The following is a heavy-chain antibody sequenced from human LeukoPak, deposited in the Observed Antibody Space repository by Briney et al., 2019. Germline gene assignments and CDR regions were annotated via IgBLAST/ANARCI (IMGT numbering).Heavy chain of an antibody. V-gene: IGHV3-23*01. CDR1: GFTFSSYA. J-gene: IGHJ4*02. Sequence: GASLRLSCAASGFTFSSYAMSWVRQAPGKGLEWVSAISGSGGSTYYADSVKGRFTISRDNSKNTLYLQMNSLRAEDTAVYYCAKKYYYDSSGYYLTEWFDYWGQGTLVTVSS. CDR3: AKKYYYDSSGYYLTEWFDY. D-gene: IGHD3-22*01. CDR2: ISGSGGST.